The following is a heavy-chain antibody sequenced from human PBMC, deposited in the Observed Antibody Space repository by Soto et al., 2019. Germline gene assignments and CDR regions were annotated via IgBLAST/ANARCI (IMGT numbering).Heavy chain of an antibody. CDR1: GYSFTSHW. CDR2: IDPSDSYT. V-gene: IGHV5-10-1*01. CDR3: ATDLVSAAAAGDY. D-gene: IGHD6-13*01. Sequence: GESLKSSCKGSGYSFTSHWISWVRQMPGKGLEWMGRIDPSDSYTNYSPSFQGHVTISADKSISTAYLQWSSLKASDTAMYYCATDLVSAAAAGDYWGQGTLVTVSS. J-gene: IGHJ4*02.